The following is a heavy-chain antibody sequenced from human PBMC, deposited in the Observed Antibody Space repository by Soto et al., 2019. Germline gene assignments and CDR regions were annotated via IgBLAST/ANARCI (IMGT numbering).Heavy chain of an antibody. CDR1: GFSFSVYG. CDR3: AAWAEGATEVH. J-gene: IGHJ4*02. CDR2: IWYDASKQ. V-gene: IGHV3-33*01. D-gene: IGHD2-15*01. Sequence: PXEPLRLSGETSGFSFSVYGMHWVRQAPGKGLEWVAVIWYDASKQFYAASVEGRFTISRDNSKAILYLQMNSLRAEDTAVYYCAAWAEGATEVHWGQGTLVTVSS.